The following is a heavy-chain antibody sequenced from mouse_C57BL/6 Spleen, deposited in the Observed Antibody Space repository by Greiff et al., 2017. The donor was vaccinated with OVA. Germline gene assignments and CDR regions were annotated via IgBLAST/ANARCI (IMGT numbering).Heavy chain of an antibody. CDR2: IYPGDGDT. Sequence: VQLQQSGAELVKPGASVKISCKASGYAFSSYWMNWVKQRPGKGLEWIGQIYPGDGDTNYNGKFKGKATLTADKSSSTAYMQLSSLTSEDSAVYFCARSRGGYDEWYYAMDYWGQGTSVTVSS. V-gene: IGHV1-80*01. CDR3: ARSRGGYDEWYYAMDY. D-gene: IGHD2-2*01. CDR1: GYAFSSYW. J-gene: IGHJ4*01.